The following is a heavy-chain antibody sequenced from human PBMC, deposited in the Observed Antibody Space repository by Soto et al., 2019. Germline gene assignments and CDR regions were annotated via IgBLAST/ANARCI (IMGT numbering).Heavy chain of an antibody. V-gene: IGHV1-18*01. D-gene: IGHD1-1*01. CDR1: GYAFTSCA. CDR2: ISAYNGNT. J-gene: IGHJ4*02. Sequence: ASVKVSCKACGYAFTSCALSWVRQAPGQGLEWMGWISAYNGNTNYAQKLQGRVTMTTDTSTSTAYMELRSLRSDDTAVYYCARALVGTNWNYYDYWGQGTLVTVSS. CDR3: ARALVGTNWNYYDY.